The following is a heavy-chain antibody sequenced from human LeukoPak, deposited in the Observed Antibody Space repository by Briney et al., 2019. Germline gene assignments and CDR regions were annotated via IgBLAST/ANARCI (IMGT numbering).Heavy chain of an antibody. J-gene: IGHJ6*02. CDR2: VNSDGSST. Sequence: PGGSLRLSCAASGFTFTSYWMHWVRQAPGKGLVWVSRVNSDGSSTTYADSVKGRFTISRDNAKNTLYLQMNSLRAEDTAVYYCARGRYYGMDVWGQGTTVTVSS. V-gene: IGHV3-74*01. CDR3: ARGRYYGMDV. CDR1: GFTFTSYW.